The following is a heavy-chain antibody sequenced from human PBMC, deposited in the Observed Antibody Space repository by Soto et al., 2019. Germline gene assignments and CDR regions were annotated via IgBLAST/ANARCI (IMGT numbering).Heavy chain of an antibody. CDR1: GYTFTSYG. J-gene: IGHJ6*02. Sequence: ASVKVSCKASGYTFTSYGISWGRQAPGQGLEWMGWISAYNGNTNYAQKLQGRVTMTTDTSTSTAYMELRSLRSGDTAVYYCARVITMVRGGTYSYYGMDVWGQVTTVTVSS. CDR2: ISAYNGNT. CDR3: ARVITMVRGGTYSYYGMDV. V-gene: IGHV1-18*04. D-gene: IGHD3-10*01.